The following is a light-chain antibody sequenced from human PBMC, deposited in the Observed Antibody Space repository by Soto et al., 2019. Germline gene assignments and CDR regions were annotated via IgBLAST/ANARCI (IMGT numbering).Light chain of an antibody. V-gene: IGLV2-8*01. J-gene: IGLJ1*01. Sequence: QSALTQPPSASGSPGQSVTISCTGTSSDVGGYNYVSWYQQHPGKAPKLMIYEVSKRPSGVPDRFSGSKSGNTASLTVSGLQAEDEADYYCSSYAGIYTPYVFXTGTKVTVL. CDR3: SSYAGIYTPYV. CDR1: SSDVGGYNY. CDR2: EVS.